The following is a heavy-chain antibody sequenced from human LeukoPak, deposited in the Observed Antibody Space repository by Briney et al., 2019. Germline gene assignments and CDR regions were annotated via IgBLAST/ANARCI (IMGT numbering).Heavy chain of an antibody. D-gene: IGHD6-19*01. Sequence: GGSLRLSCAASGFTFSSYWMSWVRRAPGKGLEWVANIKQDGSEKYYVDSVKGRFTISRDNAKNSLYLQMNSLRAEDTAVYYCARLGEKYSSGWYTDFDYWGQGTLVTVSS. CDR3: ARLGEKYSSGWYTDFDY. CDR2: IKQDGSEK. J-gene: IGHJ4*02. CDR1: GFTFSSYW. V-gene: IGHV3-7*01.